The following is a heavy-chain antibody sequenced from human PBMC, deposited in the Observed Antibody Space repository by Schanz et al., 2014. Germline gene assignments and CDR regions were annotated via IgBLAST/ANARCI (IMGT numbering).Heavy chain of an antibody. D-gene: IGHD2-2*01. J-gene: IGHJ4*02. CDR1: GSDIRGFH. V-gene: IGHV4-59*06. CDR3: SRGECSSTSCHEVAPPDD. Sequence: QVQLQESGPGQVRPSETLSLTCTVSGSDIRGFHWSWIRQSPVKGLEWIGYISYSGMTYYSPSLKSRLTMSVDASKNQFSLRLSAVTAADTAIYYCSRGECSSTSCHEVAPPDDWGQGTLVTVSS. CDR2: ISYSGMT.